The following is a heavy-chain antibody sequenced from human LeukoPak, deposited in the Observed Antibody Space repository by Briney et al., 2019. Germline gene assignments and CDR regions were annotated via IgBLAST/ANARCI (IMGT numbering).Heavy chain of an antibody. CDR2: FDPEDGET. J-gene: IGHJ4*02. Sequence: ASVKVSCKVSGYTLTELSMHWVRQAPGKGLEWMGGFDPEDGETIYAQKFQGRVTMTEDTSTDTAYMELSSLRSEGTAVYYCATEPIWFGELVYWGQGTLVTVSS. D-gene: IGHD3-10*01. CDR3: ATEPIWFGELVY. CDR1: GYTLTELS. V-gene: IGHV1-24*01.